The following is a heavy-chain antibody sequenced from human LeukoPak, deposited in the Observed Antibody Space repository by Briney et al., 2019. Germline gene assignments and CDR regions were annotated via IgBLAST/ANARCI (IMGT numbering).Heavy chain of an antibody. Sequence: GGSLRLSCAASRFTFDDYAMHWVRQAPGKGLEWVSGISWNSGSIGYADSVKGRFTISRDNAKNSLYLQMNSLRAEDTALYYCAKVQRPHYYDSSGFYSPYDYWGQGTLVTVSS. CDR3: AKVQRPHYYDSSGFYSPYDY. CDR1: RFTFDDYA. CDR2: ISWNSGSI. J-gene: IGHJ4*02. V-gene: IGHV3-9*01. D-gene: IGHD3-22*01.